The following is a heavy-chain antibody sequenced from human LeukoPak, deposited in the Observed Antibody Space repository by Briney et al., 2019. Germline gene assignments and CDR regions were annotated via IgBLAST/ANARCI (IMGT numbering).Heavy chain of an antibody. D-gene: IGHD3-10*01. V-gene: IGHV3-53*01. CDR1: GFTVSSNY. CDR2: IYTSGST. Sequence: GGSLRLSCAASGFTVSSNYISWVRQAPGKGLERVSLIYTSGSTYYADSVKGRFTISRDNSKNTLYLQMNSLRAEDTAVYYCARVTTSGSYKFDNWGQGTLVTVSS. J-gene: IGHJ4*02. CDR3: ARVTTSGSYKFDN.